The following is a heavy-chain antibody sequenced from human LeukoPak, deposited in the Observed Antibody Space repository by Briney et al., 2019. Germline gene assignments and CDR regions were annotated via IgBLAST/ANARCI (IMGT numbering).Heavy chain of an antibody. D-gene: IGHD3-10*01. CDR2: IYHSGST. CDR3: ARVGWVVRGVIINLLFDY. V-gene: IGHV4-39*07. J-gene: IGHJ4*02. CDR1: GGSISSSSYY. Sequence: SQTLSLTCTVSGGSISSSSYYWGWIRQPPGKGLEWIGSIYHSGSTYYNPSLKSRVTISVDTSKNQFSLKLSSVTAADTAVYYCARVGWVVRGVIINLLFDYWGQGTLVTVSS.